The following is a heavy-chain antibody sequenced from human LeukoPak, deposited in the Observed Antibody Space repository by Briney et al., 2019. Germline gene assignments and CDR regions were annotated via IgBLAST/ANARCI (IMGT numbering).Heavy chain of an antibody. CDR1: GFSFSDHA. CDR3: AIKGLLEPIDAFDI. CDR2: IRFDGTTT. J-gene: IGHJ3*02. V-gene: IGHV3-30*02. Sequence: GGSLRLSCGASGFSFSDHAMHWVRQAPDKGLEWVAFIRFDGTTTDYTDSVKGRFTISRDNSKNTLYLQMNSLRAEDTAVYYCAIKGLLEPIDAFDIWGQGTMVTVSS. D-gene: IGHD2-15*01.